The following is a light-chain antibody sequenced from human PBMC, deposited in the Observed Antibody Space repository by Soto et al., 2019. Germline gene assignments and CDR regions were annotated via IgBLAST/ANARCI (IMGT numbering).Light chain of an antibody. CDR2: ATS. Sequence: DIQMTQSPSAVSASVGDRVTITCRASQGIGSWLAWYQQKPGKDPKLLIGATSRLQSGVPTRFSGSGSGTDFTLSISSLQPEDVATYFCQQGHSLFTFGPGTKVDIK. V-gene: IGKV1-12*01. CDR1: QGIGSW. CDR3: QQGHSLFT. J-gene: IGKJ3*01.